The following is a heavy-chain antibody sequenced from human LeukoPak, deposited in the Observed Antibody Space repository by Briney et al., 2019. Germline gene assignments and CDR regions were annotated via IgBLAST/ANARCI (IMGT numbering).Heavy chain of an antibody. V-gene: IGHV4-34*01. CDR3: ARELLVARGGFDV. J-gene: IGHJ3*01. CDR1: GGSFSDYY. Sequence: PSETLSLTCAVYGGSFSDYYRIWMRQTPGKGLEWIGEISHRGRTNYNPSLRSRITISVDTSKSQFSLKLRSVTATDAAVYYCARELLVARGGFDVWGQGTMVSVSS. D-gene: IGHD2-15*01. CDR2: ISHRGRT.